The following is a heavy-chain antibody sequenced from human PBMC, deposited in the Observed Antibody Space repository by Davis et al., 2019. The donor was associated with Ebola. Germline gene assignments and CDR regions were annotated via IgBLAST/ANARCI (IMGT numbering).Heavy chain of an antibody. CDR3: AKDDKFASVGPRGVDH. V-gene: IGHV3-30*18. CDR1: AFTFSNYD. J-gene: IGHJ4*02. Sequence: GESLKISCAASAFTFSNYDMHWVRQTAKGLEWVAVISYAGSKTYYEDSVKGRFTISRDNSKNTLYLQMSSLRLEDTAVYFCAKDDKFASVGPRGVDHWGQGTQVIVSS. CDR2: ISYAGSKT. D-gene: IGHD3-16*01.